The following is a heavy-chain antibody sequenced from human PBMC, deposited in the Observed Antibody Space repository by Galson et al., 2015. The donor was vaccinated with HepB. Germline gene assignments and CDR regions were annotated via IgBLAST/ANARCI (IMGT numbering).Heavy chain of an antibody. CDR1: GFTFSDYY. J-gene: IGHJ4*02. D-gene: IGHD6-13*01. V-gene: IGHV3-11*03. Sequence: SLRLSCAASGFTFSDYYMSWIRQAPGKGLEWVSYISSSSSYTNYADSVKGRFTISRDNAKNSLYLQMNSLRAEDTAVYYCARLSAMGPTYSSSWYDYWGQGTLVTVSS. CDR3: ARLSAMGPTYSSSWYDY. CDR2: ISSSSSYT.